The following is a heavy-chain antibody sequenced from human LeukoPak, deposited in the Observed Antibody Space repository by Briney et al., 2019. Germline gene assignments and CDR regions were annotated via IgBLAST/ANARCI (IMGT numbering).Heavy chain of an antibody. CDR1: GFTFSSYW. CDR2: IKQDGSNK. Sequence: HTGGSLRLSCAASGFTFSSYWMSWVRQAPGKGLEWVANIKQDGSNKYYADSVKGRFTISRDNSKNTLYLQMNSLRAEDTAVYYCAREGGVVDKRPNYFDYWGQGTLVTVSS. V-gene: IGHV3-7*01. J-gene: IGHJ4*02. CDR3: AREGGVVDKRPNYFDY. D-gene: IGHD2-15*01.